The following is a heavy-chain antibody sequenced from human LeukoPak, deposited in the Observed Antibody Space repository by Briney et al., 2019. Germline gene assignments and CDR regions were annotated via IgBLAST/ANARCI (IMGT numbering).Heavy chain of an antibody. CDR2: IIPIFGTA. CDR1: GYTFISYA. Sequence: ASVTVSCKASGYTFISYAISWVRQAPGQGLEWMGGIIPIFGTANYAQKFQGRVTITTDESTSTAYMELSSLRSEDTAVYYCARGGVAAAGTFVYYMDVWGKGTTVTVSS. D-gene: IGHD6-13*01. V-gene: IGHV1-69*05. J-gene: IGHJ6*03. CDR3: ARGGVAAAGTFVYYMDV.